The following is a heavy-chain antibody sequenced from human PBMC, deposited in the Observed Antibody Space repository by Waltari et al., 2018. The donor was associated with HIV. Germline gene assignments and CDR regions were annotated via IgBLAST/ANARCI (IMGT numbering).Heavy chain of an antibody. D-gene: IGHD2-15*01. CDR1: GGSISSYY. Sequence: QVQLQESGPGLVKPSETLSLTCTVSGGSISSYYWSWIRQPPGKGLEWIGYIYYSGSTNYNPSLKSRVTISVDTSKNQFSLKLSSVTAADTAVYYCARVGAYCSGGSCYTPFDYWGQGTLVTVSS. J-gene: IGHJ4*02. CDR2: IYYSGST. CDR3: ARVGAYCSGGSCYTPFDY. V-gene: IGHV4-59*01.